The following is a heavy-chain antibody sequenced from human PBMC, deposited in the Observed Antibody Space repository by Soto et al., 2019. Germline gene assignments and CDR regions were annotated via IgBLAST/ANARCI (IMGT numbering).Heavy chain of an antibody. CDR1: GGSISSSSYY. J-gene: IGHJ6*02. D-gene: IGHD6-13*01. Sequence: QLQLQESGPGLVKPSETLSLNCTVSGGSISSSSYYWGWIRQPPGKGLEWIGSIYYSGSTSYNPSLKRRVPISVDTSKNHFSLKLSSVTAAYTAVYYCANWVAAGTKRGAFYYYGLDVWGQGTTGTVSS. CDR2: IYYSGST. V-gene: IGHV4-39*02. CDR3: ANWVAAGTKRGAFYYYGLDV.